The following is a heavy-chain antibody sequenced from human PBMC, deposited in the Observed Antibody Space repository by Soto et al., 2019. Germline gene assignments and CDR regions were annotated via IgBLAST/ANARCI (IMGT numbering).Heavy chain of an antibody. V-gene: IGHV4-4*02. D-gene: IGHD5-18*01. CDR3: ARALDTAMVVYFDY. CDR1: GDSMSSSNW. Sequence: SETLSLTCTVSGDSMSSSNWWNWVRQPPGKGLEWIGEAHHSGRTNYNPSLKSRVTISVDRSQNLFSLKLSSVTAADTAVYYCARALDTAMVVYFDYWGQGTLVTVSS. CDR2: AHHSGRT. J-gene: IGHJ4*02.